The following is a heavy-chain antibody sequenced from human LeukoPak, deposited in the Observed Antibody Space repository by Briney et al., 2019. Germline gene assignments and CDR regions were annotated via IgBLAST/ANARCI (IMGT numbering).Heavy chain of an antibody. CDR1: GVSFNTNV. J-gene: IGHJ5*02. V-gene: IGHV1-69*04. CDR2: IIPVLGVT. Sequence: SVKVSCKASGVSFNTNVFNWIRQTPGQGLEWMGRIIPVLGVTNYARNFQGRLTITADKSTSTSYMELSSLGAKDTAVYYCARLAQISMTDTGEGRDPSTHDASWGQGTLVTVSS. CDR3: ARLAQISMTDTGEGRDPSTHDAS. D-gene: IGHD7-27*01.